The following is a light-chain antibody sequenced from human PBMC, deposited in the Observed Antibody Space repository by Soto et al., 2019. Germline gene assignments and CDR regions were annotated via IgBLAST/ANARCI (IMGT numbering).Light chain of an antibody. CDR3: CSYAGSYNYV. V-gene: IGLV2-11*01. Sequence: QSALTQPRSVSGSPGQSVTISCTGTSSDVGSYNFVSWYQQQPGKAPKLMIYDVSKRPSGVPDRFSGSKSGNTASLTISGLQAEDEADYYCCSYAGSYNYVFASGTKVTVL. J-gene: IGLJ1*01. CDR2: DVS. CDR1: SSDVGSYNF.